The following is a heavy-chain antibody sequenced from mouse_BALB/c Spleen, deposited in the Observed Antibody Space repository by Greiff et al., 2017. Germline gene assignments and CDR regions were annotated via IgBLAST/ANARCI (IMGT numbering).Heavy chain of an antibody. CDR3: ARAYYGSSYEYFDV. CDR2: ILPGSGST. J-gene: IGHJ1*01. D-gene: IGHD1-1*01. CDR1: GYAFSSYW. Sequence: VQLQQSGAELMKPGASVKISCKATGYAFSSYWIEWVKQRPGHGLEWIGEILPGSGSTNYNEKFKGKATFTADTSSNTAYMQLSSLTSEDSAVYYCARAYYGSSYEYFDVWGAGTTVTVSS. V-gene: IGHV1-9*01.